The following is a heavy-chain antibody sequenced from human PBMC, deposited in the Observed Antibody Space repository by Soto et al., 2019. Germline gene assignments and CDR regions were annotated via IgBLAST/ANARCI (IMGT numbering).Heavy chain of an antibody. Sequence: PSETLSLTCAVYGGSFSGYYWSWIRQPPGKGLEWIGEINHSGSTNYNPSLKSRVTISVDTSKNQFSLKLSSVTAADTAVYYCARARSGWEIYYYYGMDVWGQGTTVTVSS. V-gene: IGHV4-34*01. CDR2: INHSGST. CDR1: GGSFSGYY. CDR3: ARARSGWEIYYYYGMDV. D-gene: IGHD6-19*01. J-gene: IGHJ6*02.